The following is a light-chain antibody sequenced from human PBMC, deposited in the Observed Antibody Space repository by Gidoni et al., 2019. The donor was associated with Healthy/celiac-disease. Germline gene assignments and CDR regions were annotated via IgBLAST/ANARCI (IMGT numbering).Light chain of an antibody. CDR1: QSISSW. CDR3: QQYNSPWT. Sequence: IQMTQSPSTLSASVGDRVTITCRASQSISSWLAWYQQKPGKAPKLLFYKASSLESGVPSRFSGSGSGTEFTLTISSLQPDDFATYYCQQYNSPWTFGQGTKVEIK. J-gene: IGKJ1*01. V-gene: IGKV1-5*03. CDR2: KAS.